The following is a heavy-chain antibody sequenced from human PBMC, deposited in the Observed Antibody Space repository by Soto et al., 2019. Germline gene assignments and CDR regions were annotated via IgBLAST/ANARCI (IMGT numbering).Heavy chain of an antibody. V-gene: IGHV1-69*01. CDR2: IIPIFGTA. D-gene: IGHD3-16*01. Sequence: QVQLVQSGAEVKKPGSSVTVSCKASGGTFSSYAISWVRQAPGQGLEWMGGIIPIFGTANYAQKFQGRVTITADEATSTAYMELSSLRAEDTAVYYCARDRLHLGGYFDYWGQGTLVTVSS. CDR3: ARDRLHLGGYFDY. CDR1: GGTFSSYA. J-gene: IGHJ4*02.